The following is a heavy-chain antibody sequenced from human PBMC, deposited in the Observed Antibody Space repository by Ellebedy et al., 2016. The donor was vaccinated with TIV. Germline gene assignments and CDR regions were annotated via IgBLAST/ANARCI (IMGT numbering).Heavy chain of an antibody. V-gene: IGHV4-39*01. Sequence: MPSETLSLTCTVSGASFSSRSYYWGWIRQPPGKGLEWIGHIYYSGSTYYSPSLQSRVTKSVDTSKNQFSLKLSSVTAADTAVYYCARQVWAGYSGYGIYYFDYWGQGILVTVSS. CDR2: IYYSGST. J-gene: IGHJ4*02. D-gene: IGHD5-12*01. CDR1: GASFSSRSYY. CDR3: ARQVWAGYSGYGIYYFDY.